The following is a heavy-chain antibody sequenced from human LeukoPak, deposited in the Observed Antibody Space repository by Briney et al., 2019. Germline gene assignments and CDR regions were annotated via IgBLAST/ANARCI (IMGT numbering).Heavy chain of an antibody. CDR2: ISYDGSNK. D-gene: IGHD5-18*01. Sequence: EGSLRLSCAASGFTFSSYAMHWVRQAPGKGLEWVAVISYDGSNKYYADSVKGRFTISRDNSKNTLYLQMNSLRAEDTAVYYCARSGSGYSYGAYFDYWGQGTLVTVSS. J-gene: IGHJ4*02. CDR3: ARSGSGYSYGAYFDY. CDR1: GFTFSSYA. V-gene: IGHV3-30*01.